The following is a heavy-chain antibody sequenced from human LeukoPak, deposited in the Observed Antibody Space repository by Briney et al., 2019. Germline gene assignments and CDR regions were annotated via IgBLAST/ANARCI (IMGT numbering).Heavy chain of an antibody. Sequence: ALVKVSCKVSGYTLTELSMHWVRQAPGKGLEWMGGFDPEDGETIYAQKFQGRVTMTEDTSTDTAYMELSSLRSEDTAVYYCAAGLHLYYYYYYMDVWGKGTTVTVSS. D-gene: IGHD5-24*01. CDR1: GYTLTELS. CDR3: AAGLHLYYYYYYMDV. V-gene: IGHV1-24*01. CDR2: FDPEDGET. J-gene: IGHJ6*03.